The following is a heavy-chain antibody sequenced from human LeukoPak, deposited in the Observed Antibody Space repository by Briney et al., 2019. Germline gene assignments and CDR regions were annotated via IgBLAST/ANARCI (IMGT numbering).Heavy chain of an antibody. CDR1: GGSVSSGSYY. CDR3: ARDIGSSWGVMEFDY. D-gene: IGHD6-13*01. Sequence: SETLSLTCTVSGGSVSSGSYYWSWIRQPPGKGLEWIGYIYYSGSTNYNPSLKSRVTISVDTSKNQFSLKLSSATAADTAVYYCARDIGSSWGVMEFDYWGQGTLVTVSS. J-gene: IGHJ4*02. V-gene: IGHV4-61*01. CDR2: IYYSGST.